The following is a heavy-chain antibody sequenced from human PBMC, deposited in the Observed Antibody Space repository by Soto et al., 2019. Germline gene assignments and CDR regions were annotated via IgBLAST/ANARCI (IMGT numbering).Heavy chain of an antibody. V-gene: IGHV3-23*01. J-gene: IGHJ5*01. Sequence: EVHLLESGGALVQPGGSLTLSCAASGFSFSDYAMSWVRQAPGKGLEWVSSISRTGDSAYYADSVKGRFAISRDRSKNXWSLQMSSLRVEDTAVYYCAKGPDGSGYYHNWFDSWGQGTLITVSS. CDR2: ISRTGDSA. D-gene: IGHD3-22*01. CDR1: GFSFSDYA. CDR3: AKGPDGSGYYHNWFDS.